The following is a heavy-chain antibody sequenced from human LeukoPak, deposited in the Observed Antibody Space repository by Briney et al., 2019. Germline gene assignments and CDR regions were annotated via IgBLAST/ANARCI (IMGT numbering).Heavy chain of an antibody. CDR1: GDSISSGDYY. Sequence: SETLSLTCTVSGDSISSGDYYWTWIRQHPGKGLEWIGCIYYSGSAYYNLSLKSRVIISADTSKNHFSLKLSSVTAADTAVYYCARVREATIAPFFDYWGQGILVTVSS. V-gene: IGHV4-31*03. D-gene: IGHD6-13*01. J-gene: IGHJ4*02. CDR3: ARVREATIAPFFDY. CDR2: IYYSGSA.